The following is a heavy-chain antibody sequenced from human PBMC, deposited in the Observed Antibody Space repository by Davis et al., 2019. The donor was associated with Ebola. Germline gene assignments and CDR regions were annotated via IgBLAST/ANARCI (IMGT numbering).Heavy chain of an antibody. CDR1: GFTFSSYS. Sequence: GESLKISCAASGFTFSSYSMNWVRQAPGKGLEWVSYISSSSSTIYYADSVKGRFTISRDNAKNSLYLQMNSLRDEDTAVYYCARGGTIFGVVAYYYYYYGMDVWGQGTTVTVSS. D-gene: IGHD3-3*01. V-gene: IGHV3-48*02. CDR3: ARGGTIFGVVAYYYYYYGMDV. CDR2: ISSSSSTI. J-gene: IGHJ6*02.